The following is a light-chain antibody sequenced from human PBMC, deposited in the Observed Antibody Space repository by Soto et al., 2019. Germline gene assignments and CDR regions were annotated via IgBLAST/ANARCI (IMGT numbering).Light chain of an antibody. CDR2: TVS. V-gene: IGKV1-5*01. CDR3: QQYNSPIT. CDR1: QSIRSW. J-gene: IGKJ5*01. Sequence: DIQMTQSPSTLSASVGDRVTITCRASQSIRSWLAWYQQKPGKAPKLLISTVSTLESGVPSRFSGSGSGTDFTLTISSLQPEDFATYYCQQYNSPITFGHGTRLEIK.